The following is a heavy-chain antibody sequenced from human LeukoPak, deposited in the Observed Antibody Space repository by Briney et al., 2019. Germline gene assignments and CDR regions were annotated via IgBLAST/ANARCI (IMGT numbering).Heavy chain of an antibody. D-gene: IGHD2-2*01. CDR1: GFTLSRYS. J-gene: IGHJ4*02. CDR2: ISSSSSYI. Sequence: GGSLRLSCAASGFTLSRYSMNWVRQAPGMGLEWVSSISSSSSYIYYGDSVKGRFTISRDNAKNSLYLQINSLRAEDTAVYYCARGGNLYCSATGCYDFDYWGQGTLVTVSS. V-gene: IGHV3-21*01. CDR3: ARGGNLYCSATGCYDFDY.